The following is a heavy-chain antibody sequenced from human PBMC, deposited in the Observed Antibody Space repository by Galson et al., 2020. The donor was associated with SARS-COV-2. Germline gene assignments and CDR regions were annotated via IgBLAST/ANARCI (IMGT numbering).Heavy chain of an antibody. CDR2: IWYDGSNK. Sequence: GESLKISCAASGFTFKSFGMHWVRQAPGKGLEWVAVIWYDGSNKYYGDSVKGRFTIPRDNSKNTSYLEINSLRAQDTAVYYCAKDLTYYDFWGGYVRPGGLTHYCCYDGMDVWGQGTTVTVSS. CDR1: GFTFKSFG. V-gene: IGHV3-33*06. D-gene: IGHD3-3*01. J-gene: IGHJ6*02. CDR3: AKDLTYYDFWGGYVRPGGLTHYCCYDGMDV.